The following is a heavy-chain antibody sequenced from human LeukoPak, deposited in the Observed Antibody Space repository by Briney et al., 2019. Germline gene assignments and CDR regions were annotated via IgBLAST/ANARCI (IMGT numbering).Heavy chain of an antibody. J-gene: IGHJ4*02. D-gene: IGHD6-13*01. CDR2: IRQDGDTK. Sequence: GGSLRLSCAASGFTFNAYWMTWVRQAPGKGVEWVANIRQDGDTKYYVDSVKGRSTISRDNAMNSLYLQMNSLRAEDTAIYYCARSLPYGTTWYGRSDFWGQGTLVTVSS. V-gene: IGHV3-7*03. CDR3: ARSLPYGTTWYGRSDF. CDR1: GFTFNAYW.